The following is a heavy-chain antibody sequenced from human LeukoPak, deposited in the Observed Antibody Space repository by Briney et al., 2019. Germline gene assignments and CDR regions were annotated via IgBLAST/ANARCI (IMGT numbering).Heavy chain of an antibody. CDR2: IKQDGSEK. CDR1: GFTFSSYW. CDR3: ARDIGFWSGYYTIRGDY. Sequence: PGGSLRLSCAASGFTFSSYWMSWVRQAPGKGLEWVANIKQDGSEKYYVDSVKGRFTISRDNAKNSLYLQMNSLRAEDTAVYYCARDIGFWSGYYTIRGDYWGQGTLVTVSS. V-gene: IGHV3-7*01. J-gene: IGHJ4*02. D-gene: IGHD3-3*01.